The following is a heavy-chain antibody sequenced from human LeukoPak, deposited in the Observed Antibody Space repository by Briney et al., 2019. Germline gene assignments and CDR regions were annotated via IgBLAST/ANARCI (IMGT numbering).Heavy chain of an antibody. V-gene: IGHV3-23*01. D-gene: IGHD5-12*01. Sequence: RGGSLRLSCAASGFTFSNYAMTWVRPAQGKGLQWVSAITGSGGSTSYADSVKGRFAISRDNSKNTLYLQMNSLRAEDTAVYYCATLMRGPTGYSGYGGEDYWGQGTLVTVSS. J-gene: IGHJ4*02. CDR3: ATLMRGPTGYSGYGGEDY. CDR2: ITGSGGST. CDR1: GFTFSNYA.